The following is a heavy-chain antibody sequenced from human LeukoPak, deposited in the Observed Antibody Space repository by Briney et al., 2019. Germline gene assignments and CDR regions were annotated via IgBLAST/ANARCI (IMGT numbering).Heavy chain of an antibody. CDR3: ARGGLFAYYLDY. CDR2: ITSSSAYI. D-gene: IGHD3-10*02. CDR1: GFNYSAYN. V-gene: IGHV3-21*01. J-gene: IGHJ4*02. Sequence: GGSLRLSCAASGFNYSAYNMNWVRQAPGKGLEWVASITSSSAYIYYGDSVKGRVRISRDNAKNTVYLQMNSLRAEDTAVYYCARGGLFAYYLDYWGQGTLVTVSS.